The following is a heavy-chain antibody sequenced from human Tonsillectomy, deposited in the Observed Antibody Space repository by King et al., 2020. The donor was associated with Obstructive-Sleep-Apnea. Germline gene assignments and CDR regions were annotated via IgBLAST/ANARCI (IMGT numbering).Heavy chain of an antibody. CDR3: AREYCSGGSCSLAY. CDR1: GDSISSGDYY. V-gene: IGHV4-30-4*01. Sequence: QLQESGPGLVKPSQTLSLTCTVSGDSISSGDYYWSWIRQPPGKGLGWSGYIYNSGNSYYNPSLKSLVTISVDTSKNQFSLKLSSVTAADTAVYYCAREYCSGGSCSLAYWGQGTLVTVSS. J-gene: IGHJ4*02. CDR2: IYNSGNS. D-gene: IGHD2-15*01.